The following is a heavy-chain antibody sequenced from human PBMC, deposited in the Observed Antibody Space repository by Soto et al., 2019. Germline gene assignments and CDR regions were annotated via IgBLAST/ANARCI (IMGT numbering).Heavy chain of an antibody. CDR3: ARVGSYYHGSGRGGESYYYYYYMDV. D-gene: IGHD3-10*01. J-gene: IGHJ6*03. V-gene: IGHV3-13*01. Sequence: GSLRLSCAASGFTFSSYDMHWVRQATGKGLEWVSAIGTAGDTYYPGSVKGRFTISRENAKNSLYLQMNSLRAGDTSVYYCARVGSYYHGSGRGGESYYYYYYMDVWGKGTTVTVSS. CDR2: IGTAGDT. CDR1: GFTFSSYD.